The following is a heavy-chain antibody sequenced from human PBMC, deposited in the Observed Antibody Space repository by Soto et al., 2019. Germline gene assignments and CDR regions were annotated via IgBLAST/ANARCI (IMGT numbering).Heavy chain of an antibody. D-gene: IGHD5-18*01. CDR2: ISYDGSNK. CDR3: ARDRGYSYGRNWLDP. CDR1: GFTFSSYA. J-gene: IGHJ5*02. Sequence: QVQLVESGGGVVQPGRSLRLSCAASGFTFSSYAMHWVRQAPGKGLEWVAVISYDGSNKYYADSVKGRFTISRDNSKNTLYLQMNSLRAEDTAVYYCARDRGYSYGRNWLDPWGQGTLVTVSS. V-gene: IGHV3-30-3*01.